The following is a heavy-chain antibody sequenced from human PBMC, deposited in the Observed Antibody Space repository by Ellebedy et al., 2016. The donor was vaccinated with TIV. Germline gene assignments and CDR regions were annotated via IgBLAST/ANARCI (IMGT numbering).Heavy chain of an antibody. CDR3: ARNLLIFTFEKSYFDL. Sequence: GSLRLSCSVSGGSISSSTYYWGWIRQPPGTGLEWIGTIYTRGSTYYNPSLKSRVAISVDTSKNQFSLNLRSVTAADTAVYYCARNLLIFTFEKSYFDLWGRGTLVTVSS. J-gene: IGHJ2*01. CDR1: GGSISSSTYY. V-gene: IGHV4-39*01. D-gene: IGHD3-16*01. CDR2: IYTRGST.